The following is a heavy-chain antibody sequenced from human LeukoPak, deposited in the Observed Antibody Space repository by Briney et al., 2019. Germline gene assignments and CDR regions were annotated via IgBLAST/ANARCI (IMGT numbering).Heavy chain of an antibody. V-gene: IGHV3-30-3*01. Sequence: GGSLRLSCAASGFTFSSSAMHWVRQAPGKGLEWVAVISYDGSNKYYADSVKGRFTISRDNSKNTLYLQMNSLRAEDTAVYYCGSFDYWGQGTLVTVSS. CDR1: GFTFSSSA. J-gene: IGHJ4*02. CDR3: GSFDY. CDR2: ISYDGSNK.